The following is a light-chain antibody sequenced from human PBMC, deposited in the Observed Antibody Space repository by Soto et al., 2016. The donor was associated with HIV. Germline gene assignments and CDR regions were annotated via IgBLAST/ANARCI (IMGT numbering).Light chain of an antibody. CDR2: KAS. CDR1: QSISSW. J-gene: IGKJ4*01. V-gene: IGKV1-5*03. Sequence: DIQMTQSPSTLSASVGDRVTTTCRASQSISSWLAWYQQKPGKAPKLLIYKASSLESGVPSRFSGSGSGTEFTLTISSLQPDDFATYYCQQLNSYPPTFGGGTKVEIK. CDR3: QQLNSYPPT.